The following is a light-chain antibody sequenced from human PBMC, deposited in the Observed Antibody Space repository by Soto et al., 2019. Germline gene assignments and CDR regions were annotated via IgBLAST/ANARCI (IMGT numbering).Light chain of an antibody. CDR3: HQRQYWPPIA. V-gene: IGKV3-11*01. Sequence: EIVLTQSPATLSLSPGERATLSCRASQSVSIYLAWYQQKPGQAPRLLIYDASNRATGIPGRFSGGGSGTDFTLTISSLEPEDFAVYYCHQRQYWPPIAFGQGTRLETK. CDR2: DAS. J-gene: IGKJ5*01. CDR1: QSVSIY.